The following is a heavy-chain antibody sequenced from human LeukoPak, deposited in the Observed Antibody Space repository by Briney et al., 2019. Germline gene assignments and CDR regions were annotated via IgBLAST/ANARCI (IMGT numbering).Heavy chain of an antibody. J-gene: IGHJ4*02. Sequence: ASVKVSCKASGYTFTSYYMHWVRQAPGQGLEWMGIINPSGGSTSYAQKFQGRVTMTRDTYTSTVYMELSSLRSEDTAVYYCAKDLTFNYYDSSGFPPNYWGQGTLVTVSS. CDR2: INPSGGST. V-gene: IGHV1-46*01. CDR1: GYTFTSYY. D-gene: IGHD3-22*01. CDR3: AKDLTFNYYDSSGFPPNY.